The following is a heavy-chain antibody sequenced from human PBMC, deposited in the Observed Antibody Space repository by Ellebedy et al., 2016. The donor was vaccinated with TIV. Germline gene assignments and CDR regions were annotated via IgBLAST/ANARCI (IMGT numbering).Heavy chain of an antibody. J-gene: IGHJ4*02. CDR2: INPSGTT. V-gene: IGHV4-34*01. CDR1: GGSFSGYF. CDR3: ARARGQYLYGSGSYFTN. D-gene: IGHD3-10*01. Sequence: MPSETLSLTCGVYGGSFSGYFWSWIRQPPGKGLEWIGEINPSGTTNYNPSLKSRFPISVDTPKKQFSLRLTPVTAADPAVYYCARARGQYLYGSGSYFTNWGQGEMVTVSS.